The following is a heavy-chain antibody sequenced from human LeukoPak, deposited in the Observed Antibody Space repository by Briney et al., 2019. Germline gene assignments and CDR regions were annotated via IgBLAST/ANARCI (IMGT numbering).Heavy chain of an antibody. CDR2: IYYSGST. D-gene: IGHD4-11*01. CDR1: GGSISSYY. J-gene: IGHJ6*03. CDR3: ARADYSNYYYYMDV. Sequence: SETLSLTCTVSGGSISSYYWSWIRQPPGKGLEWIGYIYYSGSTNYNPSLKSRVTISVDTSKNQFSLKLSSVTAADTAVYYCARADYSNYYYYMDVWGKGTTVTVSS. V-gene: IGHV4-59*01.